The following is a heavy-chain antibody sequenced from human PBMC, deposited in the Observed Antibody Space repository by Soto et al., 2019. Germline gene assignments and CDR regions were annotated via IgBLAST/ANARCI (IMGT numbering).Heavy chain of an antibody. CDR1: GYTFTGYY. CDR2: INPNSGGT. D-gene: IGHD2-15*01. Sequence: QVQLVQSGAEVKKPGASVKVSCKASGYTFTGYYMHWVRQAPGQGLEWMGWINPNSGGTNYAQKCQGWVTMTRDTSISTAYMELSRLRSDDTAVYYCAREGGPLGYCSGGSCSNWFDPWGQGTLVTVSS. V-gene: IGHV1-2*04. CDR3: AREGGPLGYCSGGSCSNWFDP. J-gene: IGHJ5*02.